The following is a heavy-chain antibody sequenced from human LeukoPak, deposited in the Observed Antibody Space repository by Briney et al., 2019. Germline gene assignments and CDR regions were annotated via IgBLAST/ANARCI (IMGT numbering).Heavy chain of an antibody. D-gene: IGHD3-22*01. V-gene: IGHV4-30-2*01. J-gene: IGHJ3*02. CDR1: GGSISSGLYS. CDR3: GVDSTGDQDAFDI. Sequence: SETLSLSCAVSGGSISSGLYSWSWIRQPPGKSLEWIGYIYHSGTTYYNPSLKSRLTISVERSKNQFSLRLSSVTAADTAVYYCGVDSTGDQDAFDIWGQGTMVTVSS. CDR2: IYHSGTT.